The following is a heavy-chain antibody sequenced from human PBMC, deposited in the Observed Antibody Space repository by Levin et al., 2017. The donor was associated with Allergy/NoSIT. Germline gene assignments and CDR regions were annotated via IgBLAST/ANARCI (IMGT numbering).Heavy chain of an antibody. CDR1: GYSFTTYW. CDR2: IYPGDSDT. V-gene: IGHV5-51*01. Sequence: GESLKISCKGSGYSFTTYWIGWVRQMPGKGLEWMGIIYPGDSDTRYTPSFQGQVTISADKSISTAYLQWSSLKASDTAMYYCARIRVDSSGYYRHFDYWGQGTLVTVSS. CDR3: ARIRVDSSGYYRHFDY. D-gene: IGHD3-22*01. J-gene: IGHJ4*02.